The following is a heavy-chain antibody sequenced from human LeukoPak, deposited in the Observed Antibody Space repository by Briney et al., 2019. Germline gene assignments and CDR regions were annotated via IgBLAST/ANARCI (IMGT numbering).Heavy chain of an antibody. Sequence: PGRSLRLSCAASGFTFSSYAMHWVRQAPGKGLEWVTVISYDGSNKYYADSVKGRFTISRDNSKNTLYLQMNSLRAEDTAVYYCARGPYGGNPSYYYMDVWGKGTTVTVSS. J-gene: IGHJ6*03. CDR3: ARGPYGGNPSYYYMDV. V-gene: IGHV3-30*04. CDR2: ISYDGSNK. D-gene: IGHD4-23*01. CDR1: GFTFSSYA.